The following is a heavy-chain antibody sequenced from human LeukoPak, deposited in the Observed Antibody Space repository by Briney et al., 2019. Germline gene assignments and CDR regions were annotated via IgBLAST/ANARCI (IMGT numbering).Heavy chain of an antibody. J-gene: IGHJ3*02. CDR2: IIPILGIA. CDR3: AIRAHVVSAGAFDI. Sequence: ASVKVSCKASGGTFTSYASSWVRQAPGQGLEWMGRIIPILGIANYAQNFQGRVTITADKSTSTAYMELRSLISEDTAVYYCAIRAHVVSAGAFDIWGQGTMVTVSS. D-gene: IGHD3-22*01. V-gene: IGHV1-69*04. CDR1: GGTFTSYA.